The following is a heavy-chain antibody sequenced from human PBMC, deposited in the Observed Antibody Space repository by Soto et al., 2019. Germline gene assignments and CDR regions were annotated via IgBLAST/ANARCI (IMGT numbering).Heavy chain of an antibody. CDR3: ARCLPRYCSGGSCYLDSS. CDR1: GFTLSSYS. J-gene: IGHJ4*02. CDR2: ISGSGSTI. D-gene: IGHD2-15*01. Sequence: EVQLVESGGGLVQPGGSLRLSCTASGFTLSSYSMNWVRQGPGKGLEWVSYISGSGSTIYYADSVKGRFTISRDNAKSSLFLQLNSLRDEDTAVYYCARCLPRYCSGGSCYLDSSWGQGTLVTVSS. V-gene: IGHV3-48*02.